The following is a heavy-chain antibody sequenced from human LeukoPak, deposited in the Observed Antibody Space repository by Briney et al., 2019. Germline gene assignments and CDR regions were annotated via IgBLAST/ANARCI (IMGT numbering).Heavy chain of an antibody. D-gene: IGHD6-19*01. CDR1: GYTFTGYY. CDR2: INPNSGGT. J-gene: IGHJ4*02. Sequence: GASVKVSCKASGYTFTGYYMHWVRQAPGQGLEWMGWINPNSGGTNYAQKFQGRVTMTRDTSISTAYMELSRLRSDDTAMYYCARRSPYTSGWYYFDYWGQGSLVTVSS. V-gene: IGHV1-2*02. CDR3: ARRSPYTSGWYYFDY.